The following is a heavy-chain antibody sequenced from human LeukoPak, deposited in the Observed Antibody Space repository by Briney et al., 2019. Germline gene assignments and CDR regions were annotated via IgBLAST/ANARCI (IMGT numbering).Heavy chain of an antibody. CDR3: ARDQGVDTAISFDS. V-gene: IGHV1-24*01. Sequence: AASVKVSCKVSGYTLTELSMHWVRQAPGKRLEWMGGFDPEDGETIYAQKFQGRVTMTEDTSTDTAYMELSSLRSDDTAVYYCARDQGVDTAISFDSWGQGTLVTVSS. CDR2: FDPEDGET. D-gene: IGHD5-18*01. CDR1: GYTLTELS. J-gene: IGHJ4*02.